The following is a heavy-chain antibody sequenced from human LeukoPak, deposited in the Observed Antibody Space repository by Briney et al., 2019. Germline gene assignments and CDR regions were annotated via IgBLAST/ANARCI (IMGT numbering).Heavy chain of an antibody. CDR3: AKVDTMIVVVSLTYYFDY. J-gene: IGHJ4*02. CDR2: IYRGGNT. CDR1: GFTVSTDF. D-gene: IGHD3-22*01. V-gene: IGHV3-53*01. Sequence: GGSLSLSCAASGFTVSTDFMSWVRQAPGKGLEWVSVIYRGGNTYYVDSVKGRFTISRDNSKNMVYLQMNSLRVEDTAVYYCAKVDTMIVVVSLTYYFDYWGQGTLVTVSS.